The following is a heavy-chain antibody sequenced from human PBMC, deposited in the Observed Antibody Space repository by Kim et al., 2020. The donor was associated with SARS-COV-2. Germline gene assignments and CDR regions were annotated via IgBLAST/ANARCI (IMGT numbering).Heavy chain of an antibody. CDR2: IYYSGST. D-gene: IGHD5-12*01. V-gene: IGHV4-39*01. Sequence: SETLSLTCTVSGGSISSSSYYWGWIRQPPGKGLEWIGNIYYSGSTYYNPSLKSRVTISVDTSKNQFSLKLSSVTAADTAVYYCASPWDGYDFGWGWFDPWGQGTLVTVSS. CDR1: GGSISSSSYY. CDR3: ASPWDGYDFGWGWFDP. J-gene: IGHJ5*02.